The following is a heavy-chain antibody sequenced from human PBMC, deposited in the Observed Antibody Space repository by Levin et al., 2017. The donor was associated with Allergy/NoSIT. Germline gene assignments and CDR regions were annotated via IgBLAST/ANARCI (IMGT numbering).Heavy chain of an antibody. CDR3: ARHTDDAGVREVTDTDSFDS. CDR2: IYYSGTT. CDR1: GGSITSSTYY. Sequence: SETLSLTCTVSGGSITSSTYYWVWVRLPPGKGLEWIATIYYSGTTYYSPSLTSRVTISVDTSRNQFSLRLSSVSASDTAVYYCARHTDDAGVREVTDTDSFDSWGQGIPVTVSS. V-gene: IGHV4-39*01. D-gene: IGHD2-8*01. J-gene: IGHJ4*02.